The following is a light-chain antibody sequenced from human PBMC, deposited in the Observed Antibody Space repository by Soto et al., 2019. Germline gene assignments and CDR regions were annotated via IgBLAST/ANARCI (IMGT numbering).Light chain of an antibody. CDR1: QSVFSTSNNKNY. J-gene: IGKJ5*01. Sequence: DFVMTQSLDSLAVSLGERATINCKSSQSVFSTSNNKNYLAWFQHKXGQPPKXXIYWASVRASGVPDRFSGSGSGTDFTLTISSLKAEDVEVYYCQQYHSDPITFGQGTRLEIK. CDR3: QQYHSDPIT. V-gene: IGKV4-1*01. CDR2: WAS.